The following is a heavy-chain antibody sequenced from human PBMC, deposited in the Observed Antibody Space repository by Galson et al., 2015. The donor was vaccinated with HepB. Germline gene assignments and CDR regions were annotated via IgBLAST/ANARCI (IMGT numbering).Heavy chain of an antibody. V-gene: IGHV3-15*01. CDR3: TTDCSGGSCYYYYYGMDV. Sequence: SLRLSCAASGFTFSNAWMSWVRQAPGKGLEWVGRIKSKTDGGTTDYAAPVKGRFTISRDDSKNTLYLQMNSLKTEDTAVYYCTTDCSGGSCYYYYYGMDVWGQGTTVTVSS. J-gene: IGHJ6*02. CDR1: GFTFSNAW. D-gene: IGHD2-15*01. CDR2: IKSKTDGGTT.